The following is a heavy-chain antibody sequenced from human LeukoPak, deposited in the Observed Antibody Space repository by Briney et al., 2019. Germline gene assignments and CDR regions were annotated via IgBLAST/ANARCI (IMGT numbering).Heavy chain of an antibody. V-gene: IGHV4-59*01. CDR2: IYYSGST. CDR3: ARVASYMVYSWYYYYMDV. Sequence: PSETLSLTCTVSGGSISSYYWSWIRQPPGKGLEWIGYIYYSGSTNYNPSLKSRVTISVDTSKNQFSLKLTSVTPADTAVYYCARVASYMVYSWYYYYMDVWGKGTTVTISS. D-gene: IGHD5-18*01. CDR1: GGSISSYY. J-gene: IGHJ6*03.